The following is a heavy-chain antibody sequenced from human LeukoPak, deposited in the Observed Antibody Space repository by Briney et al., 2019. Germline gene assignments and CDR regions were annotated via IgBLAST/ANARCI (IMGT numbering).Heavy chain of an antibody. CDR3: ARGGVEVVVAAHNWFDP. D-gene: IGHD2-15*01. V-gene: IGHV1-8*02. CDR2: MNPNSGNT. J-gene: IGHJ5*02. Sequence: ASVKVSCKASGYTFTSYGINWVRQAPGQGLEWMGWMNPNSGNTGYAQKFQGRVTMTRNTSISTAYMELSSLRSEDTAVYYCARGGVEVVVAAHNWFDPWGQGTLVTVSS. CDR1: GYTFTSYG.